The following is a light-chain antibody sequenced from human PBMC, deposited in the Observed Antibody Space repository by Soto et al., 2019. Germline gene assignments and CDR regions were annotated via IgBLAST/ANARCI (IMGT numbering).Light chain of an antibody. J-gene: IGLJ2*01. Sequence: QSALTQPRSVSGSPGQSVTISCTGTASDVGTYNYVSWYQQDPGKAPKLMIYDVSKRPSGVPDRFSGSKSGNTASLTISGLQAEDEADYYCCSYAGSSMVFGGGTKLTVL. CDR2: DVS. CDR1: ASDVGTYNY. V-gene: IGLV2-11*01. CDR3: CSYAGSSMV.